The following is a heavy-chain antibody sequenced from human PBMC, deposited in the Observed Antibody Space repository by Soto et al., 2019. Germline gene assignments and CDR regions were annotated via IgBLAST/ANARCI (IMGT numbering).Heavy chain of an antibody. CDR2: IIPIFGTA. J-gene: IGHJ6*02. D-gene: IGHD6-19*01. Sequence: SVKVSCKASGGTFSSYAISWVRQAPGQGLEWMGGIIPIFGTANYAQKFQGRVTITADESTSTAYMELSSLRSEDTAVYYCARDGSRAEAGPQGYYYYGMDVWGQGTTVTVSS. CDR1: GGTFSSYA. V-gene: IGHV1-69*13. CDR3: ARDGSRAEAGPQGYYYYGMDV.